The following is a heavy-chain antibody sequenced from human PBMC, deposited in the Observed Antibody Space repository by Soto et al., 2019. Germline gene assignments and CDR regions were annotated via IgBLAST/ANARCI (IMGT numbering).Heavy chain of an antibody. CDR2: IYHSGST. CDR3: AAGGGLPRYY. J-gene: IGHJ4*02. D-gene: IGHD5-12*01. V-gene: IGHV4-30-2*01. CDR1: GGSISRGGYS. Sequence: QLQLQESGSGLVKPSQTLSLTCAVSGGSISRGGYSWSWIRQPPGKCLEWIGYIYHSGSTYYNPSLKRRVTISVDRSKNQFSLKLSSVTAADTAVYYCAAGGGLPRYYWGQGTLVTVSS.